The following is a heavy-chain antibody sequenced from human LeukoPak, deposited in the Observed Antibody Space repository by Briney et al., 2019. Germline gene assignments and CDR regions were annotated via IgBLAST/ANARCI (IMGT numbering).Heavy chain of an antibody. D-gene: IGHD2-8*01. CDR1: GGSFSGYY. Sequence: PSETLSLTCAVYGGSFSGYYWSWIRQPPGKGLEWIGEINHSGSTNYNPSLKSRVTISVDTSKNQFSLKLSSVTAADTAVYYCARRMVYAIRLGEDVWGQGTTVTVSS. CDR3: ARRMVYAIRLGEDV. V-gene: IGHV4-34*01. CDR2: INHSGST. J-gene: IGHJ6*02.